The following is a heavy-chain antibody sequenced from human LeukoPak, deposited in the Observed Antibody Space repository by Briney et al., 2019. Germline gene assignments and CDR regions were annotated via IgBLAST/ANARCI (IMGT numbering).Heavy chain of an antibody. CDR2: IYTSGST. J-gene: IGHJ5*02. CDR1: GGPISSYY. CDR3: ARSRMAGTGGWFDP. D-gene: IGHD6-19*01. V-gene: IGHV4-4*07. Sequence: SETLSLNSTVTGGPISSYYWSWIRQPAGEGLEWIGRIYTSGSTNYNPSLKSRVTMSVATSKNQFSLKLSSVTAAAPAMSYCARSRMAGTGGWFDPWGQGTLVTVSS.